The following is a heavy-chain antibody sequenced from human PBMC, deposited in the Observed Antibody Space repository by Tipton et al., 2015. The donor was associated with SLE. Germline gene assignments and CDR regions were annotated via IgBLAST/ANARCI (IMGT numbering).Heavy chain of an antibody. CDR1: GGSISSYY. CDR2: IYYSGST. CDR3: ARVQGATVTTSDWFDP. Sequence: TLSLTCTVSGGSISSYYWSWIRQPPGKGLEWIGYIYYSGSTNYNPSLKSRVTISVDTSKNQFSLKLSSVTAADTAVYYCARVQGATVTTSDWFDPWGQGTLVTVSS. D-gene: IGHD4-17*01. J-gene: IGHJ5*02. V-gene: IGHV4-59*01.